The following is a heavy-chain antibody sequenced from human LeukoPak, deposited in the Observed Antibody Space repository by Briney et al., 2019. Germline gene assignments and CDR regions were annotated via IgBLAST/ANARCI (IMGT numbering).Heavy chain of an antibody. J-gene: IGHJ4*02. CDR2: IKQDGSEK. CDR3: ARGGAVGATKVLDY. D-gene: IGHD1-26*01. V-gene: IGHV3-7*01. Sequence: GGSLTLSCAASGFTFSSYWMSWVRQAPGKGLEWVANIKQDGSEKYYVDSVKGRFTISRDNAKNSLYLQMNSLRAEDTAVYYCARGGAVGATKVLDYWGQGTLVTVSS. CDR1: GFTFSSYW.